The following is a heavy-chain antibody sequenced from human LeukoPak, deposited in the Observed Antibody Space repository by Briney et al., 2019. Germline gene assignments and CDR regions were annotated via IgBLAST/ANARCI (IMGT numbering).Heavy chain of an antibody. D-gene: IGHD6-13*01. J-gene: IGHJ3*02. CDR2: ISSSGGST. Sequence: GGSLRLSCAASGFTFTSYAMSWVRQAPGKGLEWVSVISSSGGSTYYADSVKGRFTISRDNSKNTLYLQMNSLRAEDTAVYYCARMGIAGTYDAFDIRGQGTMVTVSS. CDR1: GFTFTSYA. CDR3: ARMGIAGTYDAFDI. V-gene: IGHV3-23*01.